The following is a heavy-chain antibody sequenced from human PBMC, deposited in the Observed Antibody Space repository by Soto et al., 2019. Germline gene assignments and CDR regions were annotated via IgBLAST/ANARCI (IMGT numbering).Heavy chain of an antibody. D-gene: IGHD3-10*02. V-gene: IGHV1-8*01. CDR3: TMTHYVSYYMDV. Sequence: ASVKVSCKASDYTFANYYINWVRHATGQGLEWMGWMNPNSANTGYAQKFQGRVTMTTDSSISTAYLELSSVTSEGTAVYYCTMTHYVSYYMDVWGTGTTVTVSS. CDR1: DYTFANYY. J-gene: IGHJ6*03. CDR2: MNPNSANT.